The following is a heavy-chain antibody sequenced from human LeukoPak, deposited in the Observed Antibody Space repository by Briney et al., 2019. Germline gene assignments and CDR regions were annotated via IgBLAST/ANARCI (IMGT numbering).Heavy chain of an antibody. V-gene: IGHV4-59*08. D-gene: IGHD1-1*01. Sequence: PSETLSLTCTVSGGSISSYYWSWIRQPPGKGLEWIGNIYYSGSTNYNPSLRSRVTISVDTSKDQFSLKLSSVTAADTAVYYCARGTTQELFDYWGQGTLVTVSS. J-gene: IGHJ4*02. CDR2: IYYSGST. CDR3: ARGTTQELFDY. CDR1: GGSISSYY.